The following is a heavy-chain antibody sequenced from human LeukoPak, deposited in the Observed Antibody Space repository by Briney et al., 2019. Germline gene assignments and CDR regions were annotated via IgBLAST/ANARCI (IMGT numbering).Heavy chain of an antibody. V-gene: IGHV1-2*02. Sequence: ASVKVSCKASGYTFTGYYMHWVRQAPGQGLEWMGWINSNSGGTNYAQKFQGRVTMTRDTSISTAYMELSRLRSDDTAVYYCAISMITFGGVIVNDAFDIWGQGTMVTLSS. CDR1: GYTFTGYY. CDR2: INSNSGGT. J-gene: IGHJ3*02. CDR3: AISMITFGGVIVNDAFDI. D-gene: IGHD3-16*02.